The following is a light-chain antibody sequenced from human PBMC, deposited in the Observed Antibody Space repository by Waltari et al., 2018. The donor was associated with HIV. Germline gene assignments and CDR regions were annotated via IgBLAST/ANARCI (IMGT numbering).Light chain of an antibody. CDR1: SGSIGSNY. V-gene: IGLV6-57*01. J-gene: IGLJ1*01. CDR2: EDD. CDR3: QSYDSNTRI. Sequence: FMLTHPRSVSESPGKTVTISCTRSSGSIGSNYVQWYQQRPGSSPTTVIYEDDQRPSGVPGRFSGSIDRSSNSASLTISGLMTEDEADYYCQSYDSNTRIFGTGTKVTVL.